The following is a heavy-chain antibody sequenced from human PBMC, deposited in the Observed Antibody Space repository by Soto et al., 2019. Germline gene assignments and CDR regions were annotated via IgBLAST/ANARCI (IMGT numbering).Heavy chain of an antibody. J-gene: IGHJ4*02. CDR3: ARYRREAVAGYTLDN. D-gene: IGHD6-13*01. V-gene: IGHV4-59*02. Sequence: SETLSLTCTVSGASVSSYFWSWVRQPPGKGLEWIGYIYNSGRTNYNPSLKSRVTISLDTSDNDFSLRLTSLTAADTAVYYCARYRREAVAGYTLDNWGQGILVTVSS. CDR2: IYNSGRT. CDR1: GASVSSYF.